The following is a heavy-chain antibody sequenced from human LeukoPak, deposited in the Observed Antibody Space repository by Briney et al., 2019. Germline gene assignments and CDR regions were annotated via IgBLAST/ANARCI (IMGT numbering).Heavy chain of an antibody. Sequence: PGGSLRLSCAASGFTFSSYRMHWVRQARGKGLVWVSRMNSDGSSTSYADSVKGRFTISRDNAKNTLYLQMNSLRAEDTAVYYCARALLWFGGGFDPWGQGTLVTVSS. D-gene: IGHD3-10*01. CDR3: ARALLWFGGGFDP. V-gene: IGHV3-74*01. J-gene: IGHJ5*02. CDR1: GFTFSSYR. CDR2: MNSDGSST.